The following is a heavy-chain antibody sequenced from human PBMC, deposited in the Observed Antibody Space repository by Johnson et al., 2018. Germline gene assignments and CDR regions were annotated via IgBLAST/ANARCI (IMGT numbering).Heavy chain of an antibody. CDR1: GFTFSDYY. D-gene: IGHD3-22*01. J-gene: IGHJ3*02. CDR2: ISSSGSTI. Sequence: VQLVESGGGLVQPGRSXRLSCAASGFTFSDYYMSWIRQAPGKGLEWVSYISSSGSTIYYADSVKGRFTISRDNAKNSLYLQMNSLRAEDTAVYYCAREVVVVPNDAFDIWGQGTMVTVSS. V-gene: IGHV3-11*01. CDR3: AREVVVVPNDAFDI.